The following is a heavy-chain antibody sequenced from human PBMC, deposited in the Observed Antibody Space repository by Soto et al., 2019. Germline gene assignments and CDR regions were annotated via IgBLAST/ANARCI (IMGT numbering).Heavy chain of an antibody. J-gene: IGHJ4*02. Sequence: EVQLLESGGDLVLPGGSLRLSCAASGFTFSSYAMSWVRQAPGKGLEWVSTINSAGSTFYADSVKGRFTISRGNSKNTLYLQMNNLRAEDTAVYYCAKRSPYDFDYWGQGTLVTVSS. D-gene: IGHD4-17*01. CDR3: AKRSPYDFDY. CDR1: GFTFSSYA. CDR2: INSAGST. V-gene: IGHV3-23*01.